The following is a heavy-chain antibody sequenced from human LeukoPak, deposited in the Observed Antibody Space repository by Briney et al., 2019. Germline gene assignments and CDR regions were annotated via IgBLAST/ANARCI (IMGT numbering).Heavy chain of an antibody. Sequence: ASVKVSCKASGYTFTSYGISWVRQAPGQGLEWMGWISAYNGNTNYAQKLQGRVTMTTDTSTSAAYMELRSLRSDDTAVYYCARDLDSGYDMSFDYWGQGTLVTVSS. V-gene: IGHV1-18*04. CDR3: ARDLDSGYDMSFDY. D-gene: IGHD5-12*01. CDR2: ISAYNGNT. J-gene: IGHJ4*02. CDR1: GYTFTSYG.